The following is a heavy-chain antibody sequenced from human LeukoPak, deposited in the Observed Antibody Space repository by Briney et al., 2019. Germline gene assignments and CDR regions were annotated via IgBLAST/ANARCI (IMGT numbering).Heavy chain of an antibody. V-gene: IGHV3-9*01. J-gene: IGHJ2*01. Sequence: GGSLSLSCAASGFTFDDYAMHRVREPPATGLEPVSGSSWNSGRLGYADSAKGRFTISRDNAKNSLYLQIHSLRAEDTALYYCAKSPAAGTRDWYFDLWGRGTLVTVSS. CDR1: GFTFDDYA. CDR2: SSWNSGRL. CDR3: AKSPAAGTRDWYFDL. D-gene: IGHD6-13*01.